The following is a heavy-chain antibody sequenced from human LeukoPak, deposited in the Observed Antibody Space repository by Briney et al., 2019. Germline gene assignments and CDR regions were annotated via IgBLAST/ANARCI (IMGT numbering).Heavy chain of an antibody. CDR3: ARSGFSTGFYLDF. V-gene: IGHV1-2*02. CDR2: IDPPSGVP. J-gene: IGHJ4*02. CDR1: GYTFTGQF. D-gene: IGHD2-8*02. Sequence: GASVKVSCKASGYTFTGQFIHWLRQAPGRGLEWMGWIDPPSGVPHYAQKFQDTVTMTRDTSIGTAYMGVRRLKSDDTAVYYCARSGFSTGFYLDFWGQGTLISVSS.